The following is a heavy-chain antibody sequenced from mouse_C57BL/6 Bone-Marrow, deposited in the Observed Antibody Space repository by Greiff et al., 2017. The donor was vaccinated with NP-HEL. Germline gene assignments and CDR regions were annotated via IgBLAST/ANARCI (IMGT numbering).Heavy chain of an antibody. D-gene: IGHD2-5*01. J-gene: IGHJ3*01. V-gene: IGHV5-6*01. CDR1: GFTFSSYG. CDR3: ARGGSNYPG. CDR2: ISSGGSYT. Sequence: EVKVVESGGDLVKPGGSLKLSCAASGFTFSSYGMSWVRQTPDKRLEWVATISSGGSYTYYPDSVKGRFTISRDNAKNTLYLQMSSLKSEDTAMDYCARGGSNYPGWGQGTLVTVSA.